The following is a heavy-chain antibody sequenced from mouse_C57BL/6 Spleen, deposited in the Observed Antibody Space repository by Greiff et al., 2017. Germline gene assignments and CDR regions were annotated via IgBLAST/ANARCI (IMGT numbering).Heavy chain of an antibody. D-gene: IGHD1-1*01. CDR2: INPNYGTT. Sequence: VQLKESGPELVKPGASVKISCKASGYSFTDYNMNWVKQSTGKSLEWIGVINPNYGTTSYNQKFKGKATLTVDQSSSTAYMQLNSLTSEDSAVYYCARNYYGSSYWYFDVWGTGTTVTVSS. CDR3: ARNYYGSSYWYFDV. V-gene: IGHV1-39*01. CDR1: GYSFTDYN. J-gene: IGHJ1*03.